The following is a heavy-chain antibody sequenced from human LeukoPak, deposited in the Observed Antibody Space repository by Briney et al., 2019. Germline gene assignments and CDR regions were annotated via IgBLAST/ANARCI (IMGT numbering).Heavy chain of an antibody. V-gene: IGHV3-30*03. J-gene: IGHJ4*02. CDR1: GFTFSSYG. Sequence: GGSLRLSCAASGFTFSSYGMHWVRQAPGTGLEWVAVISYDGSNKYYADSVKGRFTISRDNSKNTLYLQMNSLRAEDTAVYYCASYYDSSGPFDYWGQGTLVTVSS. CDR3: ASYYDSSGPFDY. D-gene: IGHD3-22*01. CDR2: ISYDGSNK.